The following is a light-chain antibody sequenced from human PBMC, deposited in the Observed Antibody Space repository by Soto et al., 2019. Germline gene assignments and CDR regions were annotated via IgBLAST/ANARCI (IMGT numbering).Light chain of an antibody. CDR2: GIS. Sequence: EIVMTQSPATLSVSPGETATLSCRASQSLTSYLAWYQQKPDQAPRLLIYGISTRATDIPARFSGSGSGTEFTLTISSLQSEDFAVYYCQHYGASPYTFGQGTELEIK. CDR3: QHYGASPYT. V-gene: IGKV3-15*01. CDR1: QSLTSY. J-gene: IGKJ2*01.